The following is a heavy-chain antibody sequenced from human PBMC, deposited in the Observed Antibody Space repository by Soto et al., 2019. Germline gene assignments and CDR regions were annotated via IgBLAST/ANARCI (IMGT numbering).Heavy chain of an antibody. V-gene: IGHV3-23*01. Sequence: PGGSLRLSCAASGLNFSILAMSWVRRAPGKGLEWVSTTGYSRLTTYYADSVKGRFTVSRDNSKNTLDLQMSSLSAEDTAVYYCATVHSTSRSFDYWGQGTLVTVSS. CDR3: ATVHSTSRSFDY. J-gene: IGHJ4*02. D-gene: IGHD6-6*01. CDR2: TGYSRLTT. CDR1: GLNFSILA.